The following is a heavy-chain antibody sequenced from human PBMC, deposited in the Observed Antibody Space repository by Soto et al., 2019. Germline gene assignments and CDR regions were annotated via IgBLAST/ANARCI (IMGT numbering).Heavy chain of an antibody. CDR3: ARDRGYDAHDYYYNAMDV. CDR2: IRGFSPYT. Sequence: PGGSLRLSCVASGFTFRTYTMNWVRQAPGRGLEWVSGIRGFSPYTFYSESVKGRFTISRDNAKNSLYLQMNSLRAEDTAVYYCARDRGYDAHDYYYNAMDVWGQGTTVTVPS. V-gene: IGHV3-21*01. CDR1: GFTFRTYT. D-gene: IGHD2-15*01. J-gene: IGHJ6*02.